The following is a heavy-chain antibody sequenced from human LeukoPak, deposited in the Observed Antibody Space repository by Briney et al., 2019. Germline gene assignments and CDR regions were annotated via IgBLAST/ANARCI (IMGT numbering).Heavy chain of an antibody. CDR3: ARGYGDYYYYYMDV. CDR2: IYYSGST. Sequence: SQTLSLTCTVSGGSISSGSYYWSWIRQHPGKGLEWIGYIYYSGSTYYNPSLKSRVTISVDTSKNQFSLKLSSVTAADTAVYYCARGYGDYYYYYMDVWGKGTTVTVSS. V-gene: IGHV4-31*03. D-gene: IGHD4-17*01. J-gene: IGHJ6*03. CDR1: GGSISSGSYY.